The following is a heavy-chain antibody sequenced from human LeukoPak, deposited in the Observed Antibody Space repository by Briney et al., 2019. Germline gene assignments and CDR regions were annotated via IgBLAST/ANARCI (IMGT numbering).Heavy chain of an antibody. Sequence: ASVKVSCKASGYTFTAYHSQWVRQAPGQGLEWMGTIRPGDTRTTYAQKFQGRVTMTWDMSTTTGYMELSSLRSEDTAVYYCVREKSGGTYDYWGQGTLVTVSS. D-gene: IGHD3-16*01. J-gene: IGHJ4*02. CDR2: IRPGDTRT. CDR1: GYTFTAYH. V-gene: IGHV1-46*01. CDR3: VREKSGGTYDY.